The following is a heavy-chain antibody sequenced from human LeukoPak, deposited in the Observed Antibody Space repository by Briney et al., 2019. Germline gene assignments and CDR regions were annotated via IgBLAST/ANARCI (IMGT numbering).Heavy chain of an antibody. Sequence: QPGGSLRLSCAASGFTFSSYEMNWVRQAPGKGLEWVSYISSSGSTIYYADSVKGRFTISRDNAKNSLYLQMNSLRAEGTAVYYCARAGDYGGNSDAFDIWGQGTMVTVSS. CDR1: GFTFSSYE. CDR3: ARAGDYGGNSDAFDI. CDR2: ISSSGSTI. D-gene: IGHD4-23*01. J-gene: IGHJ3*02. V-gene: IGHV3-48*03.